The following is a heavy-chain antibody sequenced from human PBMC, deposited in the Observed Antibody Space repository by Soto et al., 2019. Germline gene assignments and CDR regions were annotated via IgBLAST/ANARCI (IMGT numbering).Heavy chain of an antibody. J-gene: IGHJ4*02. CDR1: GFTFSSYG. CDR3: AKDFNFDY. V-gene: IGHV3-30*18. Sequence: PGGSLRLSCAAPGFTFSSYGMHWVRQAPGKGLEWVAVISYDGSNKYYADSVKGRFTISRDNSKNTLYLQMNSLRAEDTAVYYCAKDFNFDYWGQGTLVTVSS. CDR2: ISYDGSNK.